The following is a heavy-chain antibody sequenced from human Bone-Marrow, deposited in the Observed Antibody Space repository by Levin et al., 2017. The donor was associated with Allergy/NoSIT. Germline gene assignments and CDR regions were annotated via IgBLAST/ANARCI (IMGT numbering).Heavy chain of an antibody. CDR3: ARGNQWMRDSFDI. J-gene: IGHJ3*02. CDR1: GFPFSRHN. D-gene: IGHD5-12*01. V-gene: IGHV3-48*01. CDR2: ITLSGTTI. Sequence: GGSLRLSCAASGFPFSRHNMNWVRQAPGMGLEWIAYITLSGTTISYADSVKGRFTISRDNAENSLYLQMNSLRAEDTAIYYCARGNQWMRDSFDIWGQGTMVTVSS.